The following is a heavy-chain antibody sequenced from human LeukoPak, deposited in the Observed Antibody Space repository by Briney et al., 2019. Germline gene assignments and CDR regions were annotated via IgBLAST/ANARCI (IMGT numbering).Heavy chain of an antibody. D-gene: IGHD6-19*01. V-gene: IGHV4-34*01. CDR3: ATATAVAASPWSRHYPHLKRPGGNGLET. CDR1: GYSSSGFY. Sequence: PSETLSLTCGVYGYSSSGFYWSWVRQSPGKGLECLGEINQYGVTKYSASLQSRATISTDTSKKQLSLTLTSLTAADTAVYYCATATAVAASPWSRHYPHLKRPGGNGLETWGQGTLVTVSS. CDR2: INQYGVT. J-gene: IGHJ5*02.